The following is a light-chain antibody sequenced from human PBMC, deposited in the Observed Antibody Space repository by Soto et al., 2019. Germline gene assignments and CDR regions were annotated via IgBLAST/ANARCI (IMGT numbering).Light chain of an antibody. CDR3: QQYGSSRWT. J-gene: IGKJ1*01. V-gene: IGKV3-20*01. Sequence: EIVLTQSPGTLSLSPGERATLSCRASQSVTSSFLAWYQQKPGQAPRLLIYGASSRATGIPDRFSGSGSGADFTLTISGLEPEDFAVYYCQQYGSSRWTFGQGTKV. CDR1: QSVTSSF. CDR2: GAS.